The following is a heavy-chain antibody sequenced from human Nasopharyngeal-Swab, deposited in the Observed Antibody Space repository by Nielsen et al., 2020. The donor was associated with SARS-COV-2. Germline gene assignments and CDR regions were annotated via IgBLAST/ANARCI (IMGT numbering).Heavy chain of an antibody. CDR2: INYSGST. J-gene: IGHJ4*02. Sequence: SETLSLTCAVYGGSFSNYKWSWIRQSPGRGLEWIGEINYSGSTNYNPSLKSRVTISIDTFRNQFSLKLSSVTAADTAVYYCAQTTYSGYFDYWGQGTLVTVSS. D-gene: IGHD2-15*01. V-gene: IGHV4-34*01. CDR1: GGSFSNYK. CDR3: AQTTYSGYFDY.